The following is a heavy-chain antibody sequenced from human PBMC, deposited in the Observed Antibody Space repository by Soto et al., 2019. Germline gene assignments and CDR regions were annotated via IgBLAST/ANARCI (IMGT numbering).Heavy chain of an antibody. J-gene: IGHJ4*02. D-gene: IGHD1-26*01. V-gene: IGHV3-7*03. CDR2: LNQDGSEK. CDR1: GFTFTDYW. Sequence: GGSLRLSCAASGFTFTDYWMSWVRQAPGKGLEWVANLNQDGSEKNCVDSVKGRFTISRDNAKNSVYLQLNSLRAEDTAVYYCARDRFIGTYYVKGLTYFFDHWGQGAQGTVSA. CDR3: ARDRFIGTYYVKGLTYFFDH.